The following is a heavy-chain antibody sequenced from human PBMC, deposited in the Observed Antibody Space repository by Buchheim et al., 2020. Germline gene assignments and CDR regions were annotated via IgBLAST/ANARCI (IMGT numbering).Heavy chain of an antibody. D-gene: IGHD2-2*01. V-gene: IGHV1-2*04. CDR1: GYTFTGYY. Sequence: QVQLVQSGAEVKKPGASVKVSCKASGYTFTGYYMHWVRQAPGQGLEWMGLINPNSGGTNYAQKFQGWVTMTRVTTISTAYMELSRLRSDDTAVYYCARVRCSSTSCYAFDPWGQGTL. J-gene: IGHJ5*02. CDR3: ARVRCSSTSCYAFDP. CDR2: INPNSGGT.